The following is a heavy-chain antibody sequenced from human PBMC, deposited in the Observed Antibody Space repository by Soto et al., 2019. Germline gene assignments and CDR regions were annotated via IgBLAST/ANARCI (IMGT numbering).Heavy chain of an antibody. CDR3: TKRSYFDY. CDR1: GFTFGDYA. CDR2: IRSKPYGGTT. V-gene: IGHV3-49*03. J-gene: IGHJ4*02. Sequence: EVQLVESGGGLVQPGQSLRLSCIGSGFTFGDYAMSWFRQAPGKGLEGVGFIRSKPYGGTTEYAASVKGRFTISRDDSKSTAYLQMNSLKTEDTAMYYCTKRSYFDYWGQGTLVTVSS. D-gene: IGHD1-1*01.